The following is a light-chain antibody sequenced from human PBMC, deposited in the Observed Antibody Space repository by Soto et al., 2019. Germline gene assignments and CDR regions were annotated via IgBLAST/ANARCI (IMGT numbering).Light chain of an antibody. V-gene: IGKV3-20*01. CDR3: QQYGGSAPWT. J-gene: IGKJ1*01. CDR1: QTVNNNY. Sequence: EIVLTQPPGPLSVSPGDRVTLSCRASQTVNNNYLAWYQQKPGQAPRLLIYGASTPATGTPARFSGSGSGTDFTLTVSRLEPEDFAVYYCQQYGGSAPWTFGPGTKLDIK. CDR2: GAS.